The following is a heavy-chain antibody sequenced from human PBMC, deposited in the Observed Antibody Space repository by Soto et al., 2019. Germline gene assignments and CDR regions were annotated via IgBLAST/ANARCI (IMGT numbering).Heavy chain of an antibody. Sequence: QVQLVESGGGLVKPGGSLRLACAASGFSFGDSYMSWVRQAPGQGLEWLSYISGGSSYTNYADSVKGRFTISRDNAKRSLYLEMNSLRADDTAVYYCAKTIVAASGYYFDHWGQGNLVTVSS. CDR3: AKTIVAASGYYFDH. V-gene: IGHV3-11*06. CDR1: GFSFGDSY. CDR2: ISGGSSYT. J-gene: IGHJ4*02. D-gene: IGHD2-21*01.